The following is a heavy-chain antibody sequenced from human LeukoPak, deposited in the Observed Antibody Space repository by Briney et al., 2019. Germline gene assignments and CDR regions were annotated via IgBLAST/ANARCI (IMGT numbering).Heavy chain of an antibody. D-gene: IGHD3-10*01. CDR3: ARVARGEAFDI. V-gene: IGHV3-7*01. Sequence: AGSLRLSCAASGFTFSSYWMSWVRQAPGKGLDWVANIKQDGSEKYYVDSVKGRFTISRDNAKNSLYLQMNSLRAEDTAVYYCARVARGEAFDIWGQGIMVTVSS. J-gene: IGHJ3*02. CDR2: IKQDGSEK. CDR1: GFTFSSYW.